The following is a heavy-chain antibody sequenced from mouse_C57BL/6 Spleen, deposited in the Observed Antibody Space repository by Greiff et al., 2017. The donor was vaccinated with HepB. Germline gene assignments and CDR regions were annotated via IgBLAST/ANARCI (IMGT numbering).Heavy chain of an antibody. Sequence: VQLQQPGAELVRPGSSVKLSCKASGYTFTSYWMHWVKQRPIQGLEWIGNIDPSDSETHYNQKFKDKATLTVDKSSSTAYMQLSSLTSEDSAVYYCARYDYDGNYYAMDYWGQGTSVTVSS. CDR3: ARYDYDGNYYAMDY. V-gene: IGHV1-52*01. CDR1: GYTFTSYW. J-gene: IGHJ4*01. D-gene: IGHD2-4*01. CDR2: IDPSDSET.